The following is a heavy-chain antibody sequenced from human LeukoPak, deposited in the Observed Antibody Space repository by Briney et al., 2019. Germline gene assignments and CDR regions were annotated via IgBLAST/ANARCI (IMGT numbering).Heavy chain of an antibody. CDR2: IYHSGST. CDR3: ARHDGSGSYYAWFDP. V-gene: IGHV4-4*02. Sequence: SGTLSLTCAVSGGSISSSNWWSWVRQPPGKGLEWIGEIYHSGSTYYNPSLKSRVTISVDTSKNQFSLKLTSVTAADTAVYYCARHDGSGSYYAWFDPWGQGTLVTVSS. J-gene: IGHJ5*02. D-gene: IGHD1-26*01. CDR1: GGSISSSNW.